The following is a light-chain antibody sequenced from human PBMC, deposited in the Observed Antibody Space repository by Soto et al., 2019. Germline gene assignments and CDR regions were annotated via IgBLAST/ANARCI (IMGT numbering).Light chain of an antibody. CDR3: CSYAGSDTLYVV. J-gene: IGLJ2*01. V-gene: IGLV2-11*01. CDR1: SSDVGGYNY. CDR2: DVS. Sequence: QSALTQPRSVSGSPGQSVTISCTGTSSDVGGYNYVSWYQQHPGKAPKLMIYDVSKRPSGVPDRFSSSKSGNSASLTISGLHADDETYYHCCSYAGSDTLYVVFRGGTKLTVL.